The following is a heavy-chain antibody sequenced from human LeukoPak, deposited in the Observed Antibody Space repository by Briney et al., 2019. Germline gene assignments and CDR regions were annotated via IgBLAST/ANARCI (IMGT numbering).Heavy chain of an antibody. CDR3: ARDAPQVPAAGLLAS. CDR1: GFTVSDNY. V-gene: IGHV3-53*01. CDR2: MYRGGDT. Sequence: GGSLRLSCAASGFTVSDNYMSWGRQAGGKGVEWVSVMYRGGDTYYANSVKGRFTFPKDISKNTLYLQMNGLRTEDTAMYYCARDAPQVPAAGLLASWGQGTLVIVSS. D-gene: IGHD6-13*01. J-gene: IGHJ5*02.